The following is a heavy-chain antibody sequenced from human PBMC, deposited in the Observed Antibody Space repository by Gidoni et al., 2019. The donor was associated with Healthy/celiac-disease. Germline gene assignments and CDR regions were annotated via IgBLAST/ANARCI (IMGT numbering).Heavy chain of an antibody. CDR1: GFPFRSYA. J-gene: IGHJ4*02. CDR3: AKDQPMRGDQYYYDSSGYYCSDY. Sequence: EVQLLESGGGLVQPGGSLRLSCAASGFPFRSYAMSRVRQAPGKGLEWVSAISGSGGSTYYADSVKGRFTISRDNSKNTLYLQMNSLRAEDTAVYYCAKDQPMRGDQYYYDSSGYYCSDYWGQGTLVTVSS. D-gene: IGHD3-22*01. V-gene: IGHV3-23*01. CDR2: ISGSGGST.